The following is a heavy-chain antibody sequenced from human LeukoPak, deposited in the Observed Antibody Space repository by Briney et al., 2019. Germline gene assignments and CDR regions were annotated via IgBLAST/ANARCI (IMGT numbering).Heavy chain of an antibody. Sequence: GGSLRLSCAASGFAFSSYNMKWVRQAPGKGLEWVSFISITSTYIYYADSMKGRFTVSRDNSKNLLYLQMDSLRVEDTAVYYCARAGTCSSTSCDGGIEYWGQGTLVTVSS. V-gene: IGHV3-21*06. J-gene: IGHJ4*02. D-gene: IGHD2-2*01. CDR3: ARAGTCSSTSCDGGIEY. CDR2: ISITSTYI. CDR1: GFAFSSYN.